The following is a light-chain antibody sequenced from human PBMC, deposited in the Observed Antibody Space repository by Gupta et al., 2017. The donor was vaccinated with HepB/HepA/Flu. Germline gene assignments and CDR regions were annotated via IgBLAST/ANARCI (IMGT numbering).Light chain of an antibody. CDR1: SSSVGPNA. Sequence: QSVLTQPPSASGTPGQRGIISCSGSSSSVGPNAVNWYQQLPGTAPKLLIYNNNQWPSGVPDRFSGSKSGTSASLAISGLQSEDEADYYCAAWDDSLDGHVFGGGTKLTVL. CDR2: NNN. J-gene: IGLJ3*02. CDR3: AAWDDSLDGHV. V-gene: IGLV1-44*01.